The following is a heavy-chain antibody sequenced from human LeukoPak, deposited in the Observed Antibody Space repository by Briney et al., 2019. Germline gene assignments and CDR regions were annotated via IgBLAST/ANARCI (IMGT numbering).Heavy chain of an antibody. CDR1: GYTFTGYY. CDR2: ISGYNGKI. CDR3: ARRFCSSVSCYDDDAFDV. V-gene: IGHV1-18*04. D-gene: IGHD2-2*01. Sequence: ASVKVSCKASGYTFTGYYFHWVRQAPGQGLEWMGWISGYNGKINYAQKFQGRVTMTTDTSTSTAYLELRSLTSEDTAVYYCARRFCSSVSCYDDDAFDVWGQGTLVTVSS. J-gene: IGHJ3*01.